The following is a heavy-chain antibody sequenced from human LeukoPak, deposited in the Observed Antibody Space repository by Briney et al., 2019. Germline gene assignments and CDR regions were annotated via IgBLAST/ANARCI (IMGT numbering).Heavy chain of an antibody. J-gene: IGHJ6*03. D-gene: IGHD3-3*01. CDR2: INPNSGGT. CDR1: GYTFTGYY. CDR3: ARELRAPTIFGVVISSMDV. Sequence: ASVKVSFTASGYTFTGYYMHWVRQAPGQGLEWMGWINPNSGGTNYAQKFQGRVTMTRDTSISTAYMELSRLRSDDTAVYYCARELRAPTIFGVVISSMDVWGKGTTVTVSS. V-gene: IGHV1-2*02.